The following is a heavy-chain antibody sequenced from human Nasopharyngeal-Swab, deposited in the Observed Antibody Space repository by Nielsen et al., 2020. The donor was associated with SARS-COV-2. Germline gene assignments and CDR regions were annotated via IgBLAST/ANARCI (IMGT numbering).Heavy chain of an antibody. CDR3: APSSGWYYFDY. D-gene: IGHD6-19*01. Sequence: GGSLGLSCAASGFTFSSYEMNWVRQAPGKGLEWVSYISSSGSTIYYADSVKGRFTISRDNVKNSLYLQMNSLRAEDTAVYYCAPSSGWYYFDYWGQGTLVTVSS. J-gene: IGHJ4*02. CDR2: ISSSGSTI. V-gene: IGHV3-48*03. CDR1: GFTFSSYE.